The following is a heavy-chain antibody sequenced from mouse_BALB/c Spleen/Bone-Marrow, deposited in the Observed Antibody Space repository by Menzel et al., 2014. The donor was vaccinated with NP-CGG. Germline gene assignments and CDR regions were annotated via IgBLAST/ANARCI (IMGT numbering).Heavy chain of an antibody. J-gene: IGHJ4*01. Sequence: QVHVKQSGAELARPGASVKMSCKASGYTFTTYTMHWVKQRPGQGLEWIGYINPSSGYTNYNQKFKDKATLTADESSSTAYMQLSSLTSEDSAVYFCAKRDIYYGYDGNAMDYWGQGTSVTVSS. D-gene: IGHD2-2*01. CDR3: AKRDIYYGYDGNAMDY. V-gene: IGHV1-4*01. CDR1: GYTFTTYT. CDR2: INPSSGYT.